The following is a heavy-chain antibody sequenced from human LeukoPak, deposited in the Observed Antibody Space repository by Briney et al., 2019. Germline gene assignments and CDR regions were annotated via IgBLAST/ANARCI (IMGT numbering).Heavy chain of an antibody. D-gene: IGHD1-26*01. Sequence: GGSLRLSCAASGFTFDGYAMHWVRQVPGKGLEWVSGINWNSGSEAYADSVKGRFIISRDNAKNSLYLQMNSLRAEDTAVYYCARDPRGSYRIFDYWGQGTLVTVSS. CDR1: GFTFDGYA. V-gene: IGHV3-9*01. CDR3: ARDPRGSYRIFDY. J-gene: IGHJ4*02. CDR2: INWNSGSE.